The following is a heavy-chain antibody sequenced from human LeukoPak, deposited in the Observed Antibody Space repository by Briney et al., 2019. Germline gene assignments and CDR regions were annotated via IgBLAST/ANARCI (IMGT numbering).Heavy chain of an antibody. J-gene: IGHJ6*04. CDR1: GDSISSYY. CDR3: ARETARTHGGLGYYYGMDV. Sequence: SETLSLTCTVSGDSISSYYWSWIRQPPGKGLEWIGYIYYSGSTNYNPSLKSRVTISVDTSKNQFSLKLSSVTAADTAVYYCARETARTHGGLGYYYGMDVRGKGTTVTVSS. V-gene: IGHV4-59*01. CDR2: IYYSGST. D-gene: IGHD4-23*01.